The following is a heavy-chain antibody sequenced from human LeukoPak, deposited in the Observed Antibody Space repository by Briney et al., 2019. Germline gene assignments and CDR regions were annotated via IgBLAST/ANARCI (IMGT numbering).Heavy chain of an antibody. CDR3: ARHYYDRSDSYSFDY. CDR1: GGSISGYY. D-gene: IGHD3-22*01. CDR2: IFSSGST. Sequence: SETLSLTCTVSGGSISGYYWSWIRQPPGKGLEWIGYIFSSGSTNYNPSLKSRGTISEDTSVNQFSLKLSSVTAADTAVYYCARHYYDRSDSYSFDYWGQGTLGTVSS. V-gene: IGHV4-59*08. J-gene: IGHJ4*02.